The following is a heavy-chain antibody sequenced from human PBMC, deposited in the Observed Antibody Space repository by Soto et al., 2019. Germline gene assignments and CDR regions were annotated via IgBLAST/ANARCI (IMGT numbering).Heavy chain of an antibody. Sequence: PSETLSLTCTVAGGSMTRSVYYWGWIRQPPGNELQYIGSVYNNGQTYYNPSLTSPVTISIDTSKNQFSLSLRSVTAADTAVYYCARLGGYYQALDSWGQGTLVTVSS. CDR1: GGSMTRSVYY. D-gene: IGHD3-22*01. CDR2: VYNNGQT. V-gene: IGHV4-39*07. J-gene: IGHJ4*02. CDR3: ARLGGYYQALDS.